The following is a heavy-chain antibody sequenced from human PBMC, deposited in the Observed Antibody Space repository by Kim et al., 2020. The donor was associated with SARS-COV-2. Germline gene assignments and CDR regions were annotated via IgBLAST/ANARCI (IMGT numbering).Heavy chain of an antibody. D-gene: IGHD4-4*01. Sequence: SETLSLTCTVPGGSVNNRNYYWAWIRQPPGKGLEWIATIYYSGTTYYNPSLKTRAIISLDTSKNQFSLRLSAVTAADTALYFCARQTTVTTYMGVYYALDVWGQGTTVTVSS. CDR2: IYYSGTT. CDR1: GGSVNNRNYY. CDR3: ARQTTVTTYMGVYYALDV. V-gene: IGHV4-39*01. J-gene: IGHJ6*02.